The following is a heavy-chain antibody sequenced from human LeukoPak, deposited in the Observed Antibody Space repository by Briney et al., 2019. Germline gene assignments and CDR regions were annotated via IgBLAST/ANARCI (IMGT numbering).Heavy chain of an antibody. Sequence: PSETLSLTCTVSGGSISSYYWSWIRQPPGKGLEWIGYIYYSGSTNYNPSLKSRVTISVDTSKNQFSLKLSSVTAADTAVYYCARREMATTFGAFDIWGQGTMVTVSS. D-gene: IGHD5-24*01. CDR3: ARREMATTFGAFDI. J-gene: IGHJ3*02. V-gene: IGHV4-59*08. CDR1: GGSISSYY. CDR2: IYYSGST.